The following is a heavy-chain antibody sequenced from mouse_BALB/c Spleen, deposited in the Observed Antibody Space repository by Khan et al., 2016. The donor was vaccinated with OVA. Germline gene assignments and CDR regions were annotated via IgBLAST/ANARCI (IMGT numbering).Heavy chain of an antibody. V-gene: IGHV1-5*01. CDR2: IFPGNSDT. J-gene: IGHJ3*01. Sequence: VQLQQSGTVLARPGASVKMSCKTSGYIFTNYWMHWVKQRPGQGLEWIGGIFPGNSDTDYNQNFKDKAKLTAVPSASTAYMEVSSLSSEDSAVYYCTRAGYGAFAYWGQGTLVTVSP. CDR3: TRAGYGAFAY. D-gene: IGHD1-1*01. CDR1: GYIFTNYW.